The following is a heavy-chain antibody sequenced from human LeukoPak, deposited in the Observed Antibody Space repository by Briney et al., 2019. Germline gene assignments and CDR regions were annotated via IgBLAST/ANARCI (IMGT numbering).Heavy chain of an antibody. V-gene: IGHV1-2*02. Sequence: ASVKVSCKASGYTFTGYYMHWVRQAPGQGLEWMGWINPNSGGTNYAQKFQGRVTMTRDTSISTAYMELSRLRSDDTAVYYCARAQGGIVLHYFDYWGQGTLVTVSS. D-gene: IGHD1-26*01. CDR1: GYTFTGYY. CDR3: ARAQGGIVLHYFDY. CDR2: INPNSGGT. J-gene: IGHJ4*02.